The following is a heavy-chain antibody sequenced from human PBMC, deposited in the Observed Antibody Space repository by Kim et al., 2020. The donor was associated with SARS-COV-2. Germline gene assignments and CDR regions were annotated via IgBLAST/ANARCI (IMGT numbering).Heavy chain of an antibody. CDR2: ISYDGSNK. D-gene: IGHD3-10*01. CDR3: AKDRKKRGYGSGSYYDSHNDY. Sequence: GGSLRLSCAASGFTFSSYGMHWVRQAPGKGLEWVAVISYDGSNKYYADSVKGRFTISRDNSKNTLYLQMNSLRAEDTAVYYCAKDRKKRGYGSGSYYDSHNDYWGQGTLVTVSS. J-gene: IGHJ4*02. V-gene: IGHV3-30*18. CDR1: GFTFSSYG.